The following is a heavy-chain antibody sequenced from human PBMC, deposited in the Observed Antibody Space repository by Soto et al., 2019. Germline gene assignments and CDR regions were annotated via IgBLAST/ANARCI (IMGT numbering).Heavy chain of an antibody. CDR3: ARHVRIAAAGDWFDP. CDR2: IYPGDSDT. J-gene: IGHJ5*02. CDR1: GYSFTSYW. D-gene: IGHD6-13*01. Sequence: HGESLKISCKGSGYSFTSYWIGWVRQMPGKGLEWMGIIYPGDSDTRYSPSFQGQVTISADKSISTAYLQWSSLKASDTAMYYCARHVRIAAAGDWFDPWGQGTLVTVSS. V-gene: IGHV5-51*01.